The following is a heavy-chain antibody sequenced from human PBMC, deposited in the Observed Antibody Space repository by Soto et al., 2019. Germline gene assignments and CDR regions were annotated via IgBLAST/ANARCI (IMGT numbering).Heavy chain of an antibody. CDR3: MLGSGWKDFDY. CDR2: IYYSGST. J-gene: IGHJ4*02. Sequence: QLQLQESGPGLVKPSETLSLTCTVSGGSISGSSYYWGWIRQPPGKGLEWIGNIYYSGSTYYNPSRKSRVPISADTSKNQFSLKLSSVTAADTAVYYCMLGSGWKDFDYWGQGTLVTVSS. V-gene: IGHV4-39*01. D-gene: IGHD3-22*01. CDR1: GGSISGSSYY.